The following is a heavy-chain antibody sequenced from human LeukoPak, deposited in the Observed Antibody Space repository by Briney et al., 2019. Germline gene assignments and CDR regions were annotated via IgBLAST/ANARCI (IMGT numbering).Heavy chain of an antibody. CDR1: GGTFSSYA. Sequence: SVKVSCKASGGTFSSYAISWVRQAPGQGLEWMGRIIPILGIANYAQKFQGRVTITADKSTSTAYMELSSLRSEDTAVYYCGVVVIGENWFDPWGQGTLVTVSS. CDR3: GVVVIGENWFDP. D-gene: IGHD3-22*01. V-gene: IGHV1-69*04. J-gene: IGHJ5*02. CDR2: IIPILGIA.